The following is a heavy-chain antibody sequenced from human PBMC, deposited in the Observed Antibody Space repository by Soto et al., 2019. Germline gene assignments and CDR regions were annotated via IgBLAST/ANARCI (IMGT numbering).Heavy chain of an antibody. CDR3: AREPPRATAGLNYFDP. CDR1: GYTFINFG. V-gene: IGHV1-18*01. D-gene: IGHD6-13*01. J-gene: IGHJ5*02. CDR2: ISPFNGHT. Sequence: ASVKVSCKTSGYTFINFGIGWVRQAPGQGLEWMGWISPFNGHTHYAQKFQGRVSLTTDTSTSTAFLELRSLTYDDTVVYYCAREPPRATAGLNYFDPWGQGTLVTVSS.